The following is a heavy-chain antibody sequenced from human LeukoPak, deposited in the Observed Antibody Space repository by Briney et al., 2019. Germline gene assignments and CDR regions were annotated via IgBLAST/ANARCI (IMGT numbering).Heavy chain of an antibody. D-gene: IGHD1-26*01. CDR2: IYYSGST. CDR3: ARLTAYYNWFDP. V-gene: IGHV4-59*01. Sequence: PSETLSLTCTVSGGSISSYYWSWIRQPPGKGLEWIGYIYYSGSTNYNPSLKSRVTISVDTSKNQFSLKLSSVTAADTAVYYCARLTAYYNWFDPWGQGTLVTVSS. CDR1: GGSISSYY. J-gene: IGHJ5*02.